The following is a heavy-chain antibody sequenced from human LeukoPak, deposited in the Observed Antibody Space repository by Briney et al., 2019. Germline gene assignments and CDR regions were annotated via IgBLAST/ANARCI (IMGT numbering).Heavy chain of an antibody. Sequence: PGXSLRLSCAASGFTFSSYWMHWVRQAPGKGLVWVSRINSDGSSTSYADSVKGRFTISRDNAKNTLYLQMNSLRAEDTAVYYCARGTMTTVTTRLFDYWGQGTLVTVSS. CDR3: ARGTMTTVTTRLFDY. V-gene: IGHV3-74*01. J-gene: IGHJ4*02. D-gene: IGHD4-11*01. CDR1: GFTFSSYW. CDR2: INSDGSST.